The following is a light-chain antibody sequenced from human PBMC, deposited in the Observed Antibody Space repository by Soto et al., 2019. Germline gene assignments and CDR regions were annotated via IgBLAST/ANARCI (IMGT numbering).Light chain of an antibody. J-gene: IGKJ5*01. V-gene: IGKV1-5*03. CDR1: QSISSW. CDR3: QQYNSPIT. Sequence: DIQMTQSPSTLSASVGDRVTITCRASQSISSWLAWYQQKPGKAPKLLIYKASSLESGVPSRFSGSGPGTEFTLAISSLQPDDFATYYCQQYNSPITFGQGTRLEIK. CDR2: KAS.